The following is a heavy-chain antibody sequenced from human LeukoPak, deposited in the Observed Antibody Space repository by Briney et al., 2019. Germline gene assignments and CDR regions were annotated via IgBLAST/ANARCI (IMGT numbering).Heavy chain of an antibody. CDR3: GGRTDIVVVPATLRNYYFDY. V-gene: IGHV1-18*01. Sequence: GASVKVSCKASGYTFTSYGISWVRQAPGQGLEWMGWISAYNGNTNYAQNLQGRFTMTTDTSTSTAYMELSSLRSEDTAVYCAGGRTDIVVVPATLRNYYFDYWGQGTLVTVSS. CDR2: ISAYNGNT. D-gene: IGHD2-2*01. J-gene: IGHJ4*02. CDR1: GYTFTSYG.